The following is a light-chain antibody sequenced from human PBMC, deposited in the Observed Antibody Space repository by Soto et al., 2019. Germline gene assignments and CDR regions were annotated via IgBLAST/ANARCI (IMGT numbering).Light chain of an antibody. CDR1: QSISSW. CDR2: KAS. CDR3: QQYSGYSVT. Sequence: DIQMTQSPSTLSASVGDRVSITCRASQSISSWLAWYQQIPGKAPKLLIYKASSLESGVPSRFSGSESGTEFTLTISSLQPDDFATYYCQQYSGYSVTFGGGTKVEIK. V-gene: IGKV1-5*03. J-gene: IGKJ4*01.